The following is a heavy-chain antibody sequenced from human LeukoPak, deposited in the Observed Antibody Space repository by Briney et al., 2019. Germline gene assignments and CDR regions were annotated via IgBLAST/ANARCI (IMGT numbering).Heavy chain of an antibody. J-gene: IGHJ6*02. Sequence: GGSLRLSCAASGFTFSNAWMSWVRQAPGKGLEWVSAISGSGGSTYYADSVKGRFTISRDNSKNTLYLQMNSLRAEDTAVYYCANPAYGSGSFLYYYGMDVWGQGTTVTVSS. CDR3: ANPAYGSGSFLYYYGMDV. V-gene: IGHV3-23*01. D-gene: IGHD3-10*01. CDR1: GFTFSNAW. CDR2: ISGSGGST.